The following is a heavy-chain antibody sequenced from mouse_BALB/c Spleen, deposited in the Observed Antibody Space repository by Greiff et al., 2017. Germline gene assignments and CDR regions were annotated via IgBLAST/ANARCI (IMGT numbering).Heavy chain of an antibody. CDR1: GFSLTSYD. CDR2: IWTGGGT. D-gene: IGHD2-1*01. V-gene: IGHV2-9-2*01. J-gene: IGHJ4*01. CDR3: ARDNYPYYAMDY. Sequence: VQLQQSGPGLVAPSQSLSITCTVSGFSLTSYDISWIRQPPGKGLEWLGVIWTGGGTNYNSAFMSRLSISKDNSKSQVFLKMNSLQTDDTAMYYCARDNYPYYAMDYWGQGTSVTVSS.